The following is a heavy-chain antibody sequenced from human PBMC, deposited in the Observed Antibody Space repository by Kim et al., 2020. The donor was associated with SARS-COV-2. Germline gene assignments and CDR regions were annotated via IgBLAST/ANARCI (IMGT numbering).Heavy chain of an antibody. J-gene: IGHJ6*03. CDR1: GYTFTSYA. CDR3: ARDSIAARPFYYYYYMDV. V-gene: IGHV7-4-1*02. Sequence: ASVKVSCKASGYTFTSYAMNWVRQAPGQGLEWMGWINTNTGNPTYAQGFTGRFVFSLDTSVSTAYLQISSLKAEDTAVYYCARDSIAARPFYYYYYMDVWGKGTTVTFSS. CDR2: INTNTGNP. D-gene: IGHD6-6*01.